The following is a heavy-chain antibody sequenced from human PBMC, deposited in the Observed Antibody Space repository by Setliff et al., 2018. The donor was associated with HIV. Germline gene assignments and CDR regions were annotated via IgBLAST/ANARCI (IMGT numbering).Heavy chain of an antibody. J-gene: IGHJ4*02. CDR3: AKRWGTEGCSGGNCYSGFHY. D-gene: IGHD2-15*01. CDR1: GFNFRSYA. V-gene: IGHV3-23*01. Sequence: GGSLRLSCAASGFNFRSYAMSWVRQAPGKGLDWVSAISGSAADTYYAGSLKGRFTISRDNSKNTLHLQMNRLRAEDTALYYCAKRWGTEGCSGGNCYSGFHYWGQGTLVTVSS. CDR2: ISGSAADT.